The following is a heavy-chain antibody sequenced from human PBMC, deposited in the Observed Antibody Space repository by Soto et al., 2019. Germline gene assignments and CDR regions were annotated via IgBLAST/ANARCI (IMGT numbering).Heavy chain of an antibody. J-gene: IGHJ4*02. V-gene: IGHV3-33*01. CDR2: IWYDGSNK. D-gene: IGHD4-17*01. Sequence: PGGSLRLSCAASGFTFSSYGMHWVRQAPGKGLEWVAVIWYDGSNKYYADSVKGRFTISRDNSKNTLYLQMNSLRAEDTAVYYCARDVSDYGDSEAPSDYWGQGTLVTVSS. CDR1: GFTFSSYG. CDR3: ARDVSDYGDSEAPSDY.